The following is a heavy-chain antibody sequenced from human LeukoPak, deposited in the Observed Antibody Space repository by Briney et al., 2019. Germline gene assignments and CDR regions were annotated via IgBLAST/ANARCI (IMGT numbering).Heavy chain of an antibody. CDR2: ISYDGSNK. D-gene: IGHD7-27*01. J-gene: IGHJ4*02. CDR1: RFTFSSYG. V-gene: IGHV3-30*03. CDR3: AIPTGDGGFDY. Sequence: GRSLRLSCAASRFTFSSYGMHWVRQAPGKGLEWVAVISYDGSNKYYADSVKGRFTISRDNSKNTLYLQMNSLRAEDTAVYYCAIPTGDGGFDYWGQGTLVTVSS.